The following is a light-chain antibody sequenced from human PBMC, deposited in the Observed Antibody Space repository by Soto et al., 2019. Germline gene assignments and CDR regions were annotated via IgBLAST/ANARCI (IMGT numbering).Light chain of an antibody. J-gene: IGLJ3*02. CDR2: EVS. Sequence: QSALTQPASVSGSPGQSITISCTGTSSDVGGYNYVSWYQQHPGKAPKLMIYEVSNRPSGVSNRFSGSKSGNTASLTISGLQXXXEADHYCSSYTSSSTRVFGGGTKLTVL. CDR1: SSDVGGYNY. V-gene: IGLV2-14*01. CDR3: SSYTSSSTRV.